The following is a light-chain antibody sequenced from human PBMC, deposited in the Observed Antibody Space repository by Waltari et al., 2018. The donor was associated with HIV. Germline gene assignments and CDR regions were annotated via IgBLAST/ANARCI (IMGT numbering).Light chain of an antibody. CDR2: EVH. J-gene: IGLJ2*01. Sequence: HSALTQPASVSGSPGQSITISCTASSTDIGFYNLDSWYQQHPGKSPQLIIYEVHSRPSGVPDRFSGSKSGNTASLTISMLQADDEADYYCSSYVNTDTLIFGGGTKLTVL. V-gene: IGLV2-14*01. CDR1: STDIGFYNL. CDR3: SSYVNTDTLI.